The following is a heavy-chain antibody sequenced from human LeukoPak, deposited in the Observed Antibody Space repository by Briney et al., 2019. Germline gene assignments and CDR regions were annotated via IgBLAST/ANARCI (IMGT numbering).Heavy chain of an antibody. Sequence: GGSLRLSCAASGFTFSTYAMSWVRQAPGKGLEWVSGISVSGDFTNYADSVRGRSTISRDNSKNTLHLQMNSLRVEDTAVYYCAKRRRSSGSYYLYDMDVWGQGTTVTVSS. CDR3: AKRRRSSGSYYLYDMDV. CDR2: ISVSGDFT. CDR1: GFTFSTYA. D-gene: IGHD1-26*01. V-gene: IGHV3-23*01. J-gene: IGHJ6*02.